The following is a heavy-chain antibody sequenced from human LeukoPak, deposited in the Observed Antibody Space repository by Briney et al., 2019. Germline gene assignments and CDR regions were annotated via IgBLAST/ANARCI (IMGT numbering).Heavy chain of an antibody. D-gene: IGHD2-2*01. V-gene: IGHV4-59*12. CDR2: IYYSGST. J-gene: IGHJ3*02. Sequence: SETLSLTCTVSGGSISSYYWSWIRQPPGKGLEWIGHIYYSGSTNYNPSLKSRVTISVDTSKNQFSLKLSSVTAADTAVYYCAREPAGLSDDAFVISGQRTMFTVSS. CDR3: AREPAGLSDDAFVI. CDR1: GGSISSYY.